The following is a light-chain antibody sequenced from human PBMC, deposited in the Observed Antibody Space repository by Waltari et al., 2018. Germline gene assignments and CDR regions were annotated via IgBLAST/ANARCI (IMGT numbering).Light chain of an antibody. CDR3: QQSYSTPET. J-gene: IGKJ1*01. CDR1: QSISRF. CDR2: AGS. V-gene: IGKV1-39*01. Sequence: DIQVTQSPSSLSAFVGDRVTITCRASQSISRFLNWYQQKPGKAPKLLIYAGSTLEGGVQSRFSGGGSGTDFTLSISSLQPEDFATYYCQQSYSTPETFGQGTKVEIK.